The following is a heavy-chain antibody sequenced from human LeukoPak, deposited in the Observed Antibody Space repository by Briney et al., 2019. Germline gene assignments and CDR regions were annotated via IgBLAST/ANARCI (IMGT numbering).Heavy chain of an antibody. CDR1: RGSISGYS. CDR3: ARGGYWFDY. CDR2: IYYSGST. V-gene: IGHV4-59*01. J-gene: IGHJ4*02. D-gene: IGHD2-15*01. Sequence: SETLSLTCTVSRGSISGYSWSWIRQSPGGGLEWIGYIYYSGSTNYNPSLKSRVTISVDTSKNQFSLKLSSVTAADTAVYYCARGGYWFDYWGQGTLVTVSS.